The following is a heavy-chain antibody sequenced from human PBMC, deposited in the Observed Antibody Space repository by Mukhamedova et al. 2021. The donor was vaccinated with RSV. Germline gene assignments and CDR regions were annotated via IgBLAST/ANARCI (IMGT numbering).Heavy chain of an antibody. V-gene: IGHV3-11*06. Sequence: VSYISSSSYTNYADSVKGRFTISRDNAKNSLYLQMNSLRAEDTAVYYCARDRHYYDSSGYYNLDYWGQGTLVTVSS. CDR2: ISSSSYT. CDR3: ARDRHYYDSSGYYNLDY. J-gene: IGHJ4*02. D-gene: IGHD3-22*01.